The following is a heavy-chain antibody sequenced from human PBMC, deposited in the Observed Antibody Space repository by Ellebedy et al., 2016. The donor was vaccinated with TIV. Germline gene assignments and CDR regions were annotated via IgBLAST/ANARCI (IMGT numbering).Heavy chain of an antibody. V-gene: IGHV3-53*01. CDR3: ARGERIGPFDI. CDR2: IYSGGGT. J-gene: IGHJ3*02. D-gene: IGHD1-26*01. CDR1: GFTFKNFV. Sequence: GESLKISCPTSGFTFKNFVMSWVRQAPGKGLEWVSSIYSGGGTYYADSVRGRLTISRDSSKNTLHLQINTLRVEDTAVYFCARGERIGPFDIWGQGTRVTVSS.